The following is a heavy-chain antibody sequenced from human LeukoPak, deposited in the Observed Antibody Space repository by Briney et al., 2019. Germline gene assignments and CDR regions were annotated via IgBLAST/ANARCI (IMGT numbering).Heavy chain of an antibody. CDR3: ARYYYSTGYYGP. Sequence: SETLSLTCAVYGGSFSGYYWSWIRQPPGKGLEWIGEINHSGSTNYNPSLKSRVTISVDTSKNQFSLRLTSVTAADTAVYYCARYYYSTGYYGPWGQGTLVTVSS. D-gene: IGHD3-22*01. V-gene: IGHV4-34*01. CDR2: INHSGST. CDR1: GGSFSGYY. J-gene: IGHJ5*02.